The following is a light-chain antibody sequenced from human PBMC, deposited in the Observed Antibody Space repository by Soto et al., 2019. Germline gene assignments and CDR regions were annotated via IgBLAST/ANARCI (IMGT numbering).Light chain of an antibody. J-gene: IGKJ1*01. CDR2: GAS. V-gene: IGKV3-20*01. CDR1: QTIRSNY. Sequence: ETVLTQSPGTLSLSPGERATLSCRASQTIRSNYLAWYRQTPGQAPRLLIYGASNRATGIADRFSGSGSGTDFTLIISRLEPEDFALYYCQQYGSSHWTFGQGNKVELK. CDR3: QQYGSSHWT.